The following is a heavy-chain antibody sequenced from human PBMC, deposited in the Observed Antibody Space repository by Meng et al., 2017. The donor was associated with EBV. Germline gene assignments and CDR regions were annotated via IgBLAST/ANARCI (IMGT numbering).Heavy chain of an antibody. V-gene: IGHV1-2*06. J-gene: IGHJ4*02. CDR2: INPNSGGT. D-gene: IGHD6-19*01. Sequence: QLLGSVAWVKKPRALLNLSCKAPGYPFTGYYMHWVRQAPGQGLEWMGRINPNSGGTNYAQKFQGRVTMTRDTSISTAYIELSRLRSDDTAVYYCARVGIAVAGTGDYWGQGTLVTVSS. CDR3: ARVGIAVAGTGDY. CDR1: GYPFTGYY.